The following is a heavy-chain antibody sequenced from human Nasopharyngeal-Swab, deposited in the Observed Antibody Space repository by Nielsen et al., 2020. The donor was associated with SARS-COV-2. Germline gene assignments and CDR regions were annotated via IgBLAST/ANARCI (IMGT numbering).Heavy chain of an antibody. V-gene: IGHV4-59*01. CDR1: GGSISSYY. D-gene: IGHD6-19*01. J-gene: IGHJ4*02. CDR3: ARGGSGFLHYVFDY. CDR2: IYYSGST. Sequence: SETLSLTCTVSGGSISSYYWSWIRQSPGKGLEWIGYIYYSGSTNYNPSLKSRVTISVDTSKNQFSLKLSSVTAADTAVYYCARGGSGFLHYVFDYWGQGTLVTVSS.